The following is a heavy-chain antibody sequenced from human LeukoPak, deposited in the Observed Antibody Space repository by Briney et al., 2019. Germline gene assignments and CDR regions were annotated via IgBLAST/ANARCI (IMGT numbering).Heavy chain of an antibody. D-gene: IGHD3-22*01. Sequence: GGSLRLSCAASGFTFDDYGMSWVRQAPGKWLEWVSGINWNGGSTGYADSVKGRFTISRDNAKNSLYLQMNSLRAEDTALYQRARSSFIIVVVKEIFYSYYTEISGDGTTGTVSS. CDR3: ARSSFIIVVVKEIFYSYYTEI. V-gene: IGHV3-20*01. J-gene: IGHJ6*03. CDR1: GFTFDDYG. CDR2: INWNGGST.